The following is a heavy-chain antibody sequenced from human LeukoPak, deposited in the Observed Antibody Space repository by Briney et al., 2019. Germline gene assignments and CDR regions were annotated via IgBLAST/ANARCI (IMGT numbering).Heavy chain of an antibody. J-gene: IGHJ4*02. D-gene: IGHD3-9*01. CDR1: GYTFTSNG. V-gene: IGHV1-18*01. CDR2: ISAYNGNT. Sequence: ASVKVSCEASGYTFTSNGISWVRQAPGQGLEWMGWISAYNGNTNYAQKFQGRVTMTTDTSTSTAYLELRSLRSDDTAVYYCARDHDILTGYYSPFDYWGQGTLVTVSS. CDR3: ARDHDILTGYYSPFDY.